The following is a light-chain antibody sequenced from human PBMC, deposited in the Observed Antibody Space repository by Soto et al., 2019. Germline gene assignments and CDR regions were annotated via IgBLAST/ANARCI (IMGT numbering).Light chain of an antibody. V-gene: IGKV3-15*01. J-gene: IGKJ4*01. CDR2: AAS. CDR3: QQYNNWPSLS. CDR1: QSVSSN. Sequence: EIVMTQSPATLSVSPGERATISCRASQSVSSNLAWYQQKPGQAPRLLIYAASTRATGIPARFSGSGSGTEFTLTISSLQSEDFAVYYCQQYNNWPSLSFGGGTKVEIK.